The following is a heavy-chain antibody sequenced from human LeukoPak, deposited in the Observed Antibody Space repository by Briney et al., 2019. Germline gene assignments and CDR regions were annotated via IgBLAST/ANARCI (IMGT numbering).Heavy chain of an antibody. CDR3: ARLGYCSGGRCLNDY. CDR1: GGAISGYY. J-gene: IGHJ4*02. CDR2: INYSGST. Sequence: SETLSLTCTVSGGAISGYYWNWIRQPPGRGLEWIGHINYSGSTNYNPSLKSRVTISVDTSKNQFSLKLSSVTAADTAVYYCARLGYCSGGRCLNDYWGQGTLVTVSS. V-gene: IGHV4-59*08. D-gene: IGHD2-15*01.